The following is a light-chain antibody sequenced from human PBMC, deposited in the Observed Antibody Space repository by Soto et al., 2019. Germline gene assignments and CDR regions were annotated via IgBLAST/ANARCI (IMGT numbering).Light chain of an antibody. V-gene: IGKV3-15*01. Sequence: EIAITQFPATLPSLPGERATLFKRASQSVSSNLAWYQQKPRQAPRLLIYGAATRATGIPARFSGSGSGTEFTLTISSLQSEDFAVYYCQQYNNWPPLITFGQGTRLEIK. J-gene: IGKJ5*01. CDR2: GAA. CDR3: QQYNNWPPLIT. CDR1: QSVSSN.